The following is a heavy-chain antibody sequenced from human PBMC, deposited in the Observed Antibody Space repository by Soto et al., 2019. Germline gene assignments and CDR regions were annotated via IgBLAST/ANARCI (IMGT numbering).Heavy chain of an antibody. D-gene: IGHD6-13*01. Sequence: GGSLRLSCAASGFTFDDYAMHWVRQAPGKGLEWVSGISWNSGSIGYADSVKGRLTISRDNAKNSLYLQMNSLRAEDTALYYCAKDGRFASSWYDYWGQGTLVTVSS. CDR1: GFTFDDYA. V-gene: IGHV3-9*01. CDR2: ISWNSGSI. CDR3: AKDGRFASSWYDY. J-gene: IGHJ4*02.